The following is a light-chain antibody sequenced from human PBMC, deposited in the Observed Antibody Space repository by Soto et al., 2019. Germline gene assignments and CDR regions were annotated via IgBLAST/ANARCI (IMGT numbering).Light chain of an antibody. V-gene: IGKV1-8*01. J-gene: IGKJ1*01. Sequence: AIRVTQSPSSISASTGDTVTITCRASQEISSFLAWYQHRPGKAPYLLLYASSTLQSGVPSRFSGSGSGTDFTLTTSDLQSEDSATYFCQKYYVSPRTFPQGPKVETK. CDR1: QEISSF. CDR2: ASS. CDR3: QKYYVSPRT.